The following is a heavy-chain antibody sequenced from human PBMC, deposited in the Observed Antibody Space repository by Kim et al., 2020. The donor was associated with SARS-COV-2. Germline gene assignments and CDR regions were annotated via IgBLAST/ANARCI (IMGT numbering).Heavy chain of an antibody. D-gene: IGHD6-19*01. J-gene: IGHJ4*02. CDR3: ARGLATGHYFDS. CDR2: TYCRSKWYN. Sequence: SQTLSLTCAISGDSVSSNSAVWNWIRQSPSRGLEWLGRTYCRSKWYNDYVVSVKSRITFNPDTSKNQFSLQLNSVTPEDTAVYYCARGLATGHYFDSWGQGTLVTVSS. V-gene: IGHV6-1*01. CDR1: GDSVSSNSAV.